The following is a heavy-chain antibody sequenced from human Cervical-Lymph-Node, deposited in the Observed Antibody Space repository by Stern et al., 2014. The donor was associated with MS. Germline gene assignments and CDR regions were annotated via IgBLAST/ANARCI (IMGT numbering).Heavy chain of an antibody. CDR3: ARQRYYYGSGDGMDV. Sequence: EVQLEESGAEVKKPGESLKISCKGSGYSFTSYWIGWVRQMPGKGLEWMGIIHPGDSDTRYSPSFQGQVTISADKSISTAYLQWSSLKASDTAMYYCARQRYYYGSGDGMDVWGQGTTVTVSS. V-gene: IGHV5-51*01. CDR2: IHPGDSDT. D-gene: IGHD3-10*01. CDR1: GYSFTSYW. J-gene: IGHJ6*02.